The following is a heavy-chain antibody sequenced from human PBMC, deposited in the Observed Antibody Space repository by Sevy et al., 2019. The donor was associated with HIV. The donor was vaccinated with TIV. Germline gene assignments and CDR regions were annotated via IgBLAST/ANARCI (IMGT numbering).Heavy chain of an antibody. CDR1: GHTSSDYY. V-gene: IGHV1-2*02. CDR3: ATEYSYDY. CDR2: INSKSGAT. J-gene: IGHJ4*02. D-gene: IGHD4-4*01. Sequence: ASVKVSCKASGHTSSDYYIQWVRQAPGQGLEWMGWINSKSGATSYPQKFQGTVTMTSDTSISTAYMELSRLRSDDTAVYYCATEYSYDYWGQGTLVTVSS.